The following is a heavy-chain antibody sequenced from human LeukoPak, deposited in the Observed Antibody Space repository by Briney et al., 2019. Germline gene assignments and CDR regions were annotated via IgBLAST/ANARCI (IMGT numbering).Heavy chain of an antibody. CDR2: IYYSGST. J-gene: IGHJ5*02. CDR3: ASSFGETHNWFDP. Sequence: SETLSLTCTVSGGSISSSSYYWGWIRQPPGKGLEWIGSIYYSGSTYYNPSLKSRATISVDTSKNQFSLKLSSVTAADTAVYYCASSFGETHNWFDPWGQGTLVTVSS. CDR1: GGSISSSSYY. V-gene: IGHV4-39*01. D-gene: IGHD3-10*01.